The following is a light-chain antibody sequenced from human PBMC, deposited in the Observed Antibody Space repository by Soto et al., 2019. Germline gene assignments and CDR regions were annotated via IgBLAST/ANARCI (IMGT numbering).Light chain of an antibody. V-gene: IGKV3-20*01. Sequence: EIVLTQSPGTLSLSPGEKATLSCRARESVSSSFLAWYQQKPGLAPRLLIYGASTRATGIPGRFSGGGSGTDFSLTISRLEPEDFAVYFCQQYGSSPFTFGPGTKVDIK. CDR1: ESVSSSF. CDR2: GAS. CDR3: QQYGSSPFT. J-gene: IGKJ3*01.